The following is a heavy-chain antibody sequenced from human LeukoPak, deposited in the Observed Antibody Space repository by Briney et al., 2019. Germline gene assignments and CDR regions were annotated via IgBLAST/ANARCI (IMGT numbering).Heavy chain of an antibody. V-gene: IGHV1-2*02. CDR2: INPNSGGT. Sequence: GASVKVSCKASGYTFTGYYMHWVLQAPGQGLEWMGWINPNSGGTNYAQKFQGRVTMTRDTSISTAYMELSRLRSDDTAVYYCARGIVGATTVPLTSFDYWGQGTLVTVSS. CDR1: GYTFTGYY. CDR3: ARGIVGATTVPLTSFDY. J-gene: IGHJ4*02. D-gene: IGHD1-26*01.